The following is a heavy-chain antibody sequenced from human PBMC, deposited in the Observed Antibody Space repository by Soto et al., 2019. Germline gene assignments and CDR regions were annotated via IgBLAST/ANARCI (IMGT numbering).Heavy chain of an antibody. CDR3: AREVPTPYYFDY. Sequence: PSETLSLTCTVSGDSISSGCYYWNWIRQHPGKGLEWIGYIYYSGSTYYNPSLKSRVTISVDTSKTQFSLKLSSVTAADTAVYYCAREVPTPYYFDYWGQGTLVTVSS. CDR2: IYYSGST. J-gene: IGHJ4*02. V-gene: IGHV4-31*03. CDR1: GDSISSGCYY.